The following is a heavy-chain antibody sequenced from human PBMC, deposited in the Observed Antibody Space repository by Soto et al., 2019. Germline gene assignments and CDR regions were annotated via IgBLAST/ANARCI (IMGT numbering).Heavy chain of an antibody. CDR1: GYTFTSYG. J-gene: IGHJ6*02. V-gene: IGHV1-18*01. D-gene: IGHD1-26*01. Sequence: QVPLVQSGAEVKKPGASVKVSCKASGYTFTSYGISWVRQAPGQGLEWMGWISAYNGNTNYAQKLQGRVTMTTDTTTSTAYMELRSLRSDDTAVYYCARGSVGATTVWDYYYYYGMDVWGQGTTVTVSS. CDR3: ARGSVGATTVWDYYYYYGMDV. CDR2: ISAYNGNT.